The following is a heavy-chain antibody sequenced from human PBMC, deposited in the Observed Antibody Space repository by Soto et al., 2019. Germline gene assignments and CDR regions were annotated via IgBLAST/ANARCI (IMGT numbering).Heavy chain of an antibody. CDR3: AADSRYCSGGNCEDY. J-gene: IGHJ4*02. Sequence: ASVKVSCKASGFTFTSSAMQWVRQAREQRLEWIGWIVVGSGHTNYAQKFQERVTITRDMSTSTAYMELSSLRSEDTAVYYCAADSRYCSGGNCEDYWGQGTLVTSPQ. D-gene: IGHD2-15*01. CDR1: GFTFTSSA. V-gene: IGHV1-58*02. CDR2: IVVGSGHT.